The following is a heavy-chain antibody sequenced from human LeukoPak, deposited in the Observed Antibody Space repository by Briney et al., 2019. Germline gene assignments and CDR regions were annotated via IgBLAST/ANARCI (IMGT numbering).Heavy chain of an antibody. D-gene: IGHD6-19*01. CDR2: IKLDGSEK. CDR1: GFTFSSYW. Sequence: GGPLRLSCAASGFTFSSYWMSWVRQAPGKGLEWVANIKLDGSEKYYVDSVKGRFTISRDNAKNSLYLQMNSLRAEDTAVYYCAKIAVESYYFDSWGQGTLVTVSS. V-gene: IGHV3-7*01. CDR3: AKIAVESYYFDS. J-gene: IGHJ4*02.